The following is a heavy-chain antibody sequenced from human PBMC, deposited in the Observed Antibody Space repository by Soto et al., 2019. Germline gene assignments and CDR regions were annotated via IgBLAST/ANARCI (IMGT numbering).Heavy chain of an antibody. Sequence: PWGSLRISWGASGFTFKRYAMSWVRQAPGKGLEWIGEINHRGSTNYNPSLKSRVTISVDTSKNQFSLKLSSVTASETAVYYCARTSRFEYWGQGTLVSVSS. CDR3: ARTSRFEY. V-gene: IGHV4-34*01. CDR1: GFTFKRYA. J-gene: IGHJ4*02. CDR2: INHRGST. D-gene: IGHD6-6*01.